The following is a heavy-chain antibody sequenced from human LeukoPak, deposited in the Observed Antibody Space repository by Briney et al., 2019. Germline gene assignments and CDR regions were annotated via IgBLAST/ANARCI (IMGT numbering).Heavy chain of an antibody. CDR1: GFIFSHHG. J-gene: IGHJ4*01. CDR2: IWSDATNR. D-gene: IGHD4-11*01. Sequence: GGSLRPSCAASGFIFSHHGMHWVRQAPGKGLEWVAVIWSDATNRFYADSVKGRFTISRDNSQNTVSLQMNSLRVKDTAIYYCARDAQRGFDYSNSLKNWGHGTLVTVSS. V-gene: IGHV3-33*01. CDR3: ARDAQRGFDYSNSLKN.